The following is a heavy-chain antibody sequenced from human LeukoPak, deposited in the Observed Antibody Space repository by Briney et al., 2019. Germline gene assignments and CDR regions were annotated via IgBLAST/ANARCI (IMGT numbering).Heavy chain of an antibody. CDR1: GFTFDDYG. D-gene: IGHD2-15*01. CDR2: INWNGGST. Sequence: AGSLRLSCAASGFTFDDYGMSWVRHAPGNGLEWVSGINWNGGSTAYADSVKGRFTISRDNAKTSLYLQMNSLRAEDAALYYYARDSDCSGGSGSNYYYYYMDVWDKGTTVTVSS. CDR3: ARDSDCSGGSGSNYYYYYMDV. V-gene: IGHV3-20*04. J-gene: IGHJ6*03.